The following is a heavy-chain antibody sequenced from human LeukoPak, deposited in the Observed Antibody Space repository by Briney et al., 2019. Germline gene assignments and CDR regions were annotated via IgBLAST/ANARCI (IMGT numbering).Heavy chain of an antibody. CDR2: ISTSGSTT. Sequence: GGSLRLSCAVSGFTFSSYAMHWVRQAPGKGLEYVSAISTSGSTTYYANSVKGRFTISRDNSNNTLYLQMGSLRVEDMAVYYCARAVRGVASVYYWGQGTLVTVSS. CDR3: ARAVRGVASVYY. J-gene: IGHJ4*02. CDR1: GFTFSSYA. D-gene: IGHD3-10*01. V-gene: IGHV3-64*01.